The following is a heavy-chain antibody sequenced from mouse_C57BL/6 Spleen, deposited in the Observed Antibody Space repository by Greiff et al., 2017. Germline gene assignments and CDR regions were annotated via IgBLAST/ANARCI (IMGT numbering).Heavy chain of an antibody. Sequence: VQLQQSGAELVRPGTSVKMSCKASGYTFTNYWIGWAKQRPGHGLEGIGDIYPGGGYTNYNEKFKGKATLTADKSSSTAYMQFSSLTSEDSAIYYCARSTVVPNYYAMDYWGQGTSVTVSS. D-gene: IGHD1-1*01. V-gene: IGHV1-63*01. CDR1: GYTFTNYW. CDR2: IYPGGGYT. J-gene: IGHJ4*01. CDR3: ARSTVVPNYYAMDY.